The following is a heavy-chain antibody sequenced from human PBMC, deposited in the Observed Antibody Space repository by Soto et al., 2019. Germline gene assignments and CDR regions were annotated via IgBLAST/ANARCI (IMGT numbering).Heavy chain of an antibody. Sequence: QVQLVESGGGVVQXGXSLRLSCAASGFTFSSYGMHWVRQAPGKGLEWVAVISYDGTSTDFADSVKGRFTISRDNSENTLYLEMNSLRAEDTAVYYCAKDLGGGWIPDYFDHWGQGTLVTVSS. J-gene: IGHJ4*02. V-gene: IGHV3-30*18. D-gene: IGHD3-16*01. CDR2: ISYDGTST. CDR3: AKDLGGGWIPDYFDH. CDR1: GFTFSSYG.